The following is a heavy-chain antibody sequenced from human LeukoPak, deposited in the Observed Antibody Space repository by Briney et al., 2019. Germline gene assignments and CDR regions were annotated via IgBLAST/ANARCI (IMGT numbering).Heavy chain of an antibody. J-gene: IGHJ5*02. Sequence: SETLSLTCTVSGGSISSSSYYWGWIRQPPGKGLEWIGSIYYSGSTYYNPSLKSRVTISVDTSKNQFSLKLSSVTAADTAVYYCARHVGPFDHWGQGTLVTVSS. CDR3: ARHVGPFDH. V-gene: IGHV4-39*01. CDR1: GGSISSSSYY. D-gene: IGHD3-10*01. CDR2: IYYSGST.